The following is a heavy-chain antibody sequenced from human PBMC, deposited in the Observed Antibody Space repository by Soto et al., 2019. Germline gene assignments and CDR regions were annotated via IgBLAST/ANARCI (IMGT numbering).Heavy chain of an antibody. CDR3: ARISVSGRYGFDY. D-gene: IGHD3-10*01. CDR2: IYYTGTT. V-gene: IGHV4-31*03. Sequence: ASETLSLTCTVSGGSVSSGGYYWSWIRQHPGEGLEWIGYIYYTGTTYYNPSLRSRVTISVDTSKSQFSLRLSSVTAADTAFYYCARISVSGRYGFDYWGQGTLVTVSS. J-gene: IGHJ4*02. CDR1: GGSVSSGGYY.